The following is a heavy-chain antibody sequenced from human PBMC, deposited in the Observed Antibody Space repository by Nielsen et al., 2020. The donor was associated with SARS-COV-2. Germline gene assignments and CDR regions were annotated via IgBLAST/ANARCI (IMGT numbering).Heavy chain of an antibody. CDR3: ARDPYSSSPDY. CDR1: GFNFSSYW. J-gene: IGHJ4*02. Sequence: GESLKISCAASGFNFSSYWMHWVRQAPGKGLVWVSRINSDGSSTSYADSVKGRFTISRDNAKNTLYLPMNSLRAEDTAVYYCARDPYSSSPDYWGQGTLVTVPS. V-gene: IGHV3-74*01. D-gene: IGHD6-13*01. CDR2: INSDGSST.